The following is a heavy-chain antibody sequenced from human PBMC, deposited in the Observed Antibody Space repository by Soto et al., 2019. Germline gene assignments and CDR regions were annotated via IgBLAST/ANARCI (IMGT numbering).Heavy chain of an antibody. V-gene: IGHV4-59*01. J-gene: IGHJ5*02. CDR2: IYYSGST. Sequence: SETLSLTCTVSGGTISSYYWSWIRQPPGKGLEWIGYIYYSGSTNYNPSLKSRVTISVDTSKNQFSLKLSSVTAVDTATYYCAHRRSTYYYDSTFDPWGQGTLVTVSS. CDR3: AHRRSTYYYDSTFDP. D-gene: IGHD3-22*01. CDR1: GGTISSYY.